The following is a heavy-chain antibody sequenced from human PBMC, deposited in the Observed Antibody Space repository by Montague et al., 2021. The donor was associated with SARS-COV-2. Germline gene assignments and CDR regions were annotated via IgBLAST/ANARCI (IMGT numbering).Heavy chain of an antibody. V-gene: IGHV4-30-4*01. CDR1: GGSISSGDYY. CDR3: TGQIAAGYSSSWYWFDP. Sequence: TLSLTCTVSGGSISSGDYYWSWIRQPPGKGLEWIGYIYYSGSTYYNPSLKSRVTMSVDTSKNQFSLKLSSVTAADTAVYYCTGQIAAGYSSSWYWFDPWGQGTLVTVSS. CDR2: IYYSGST. J-gene: IGHJ5*02. D-gene: IGHD6-13*01.